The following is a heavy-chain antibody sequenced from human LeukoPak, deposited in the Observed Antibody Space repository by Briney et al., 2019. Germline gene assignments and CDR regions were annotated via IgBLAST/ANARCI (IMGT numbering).Heavy chain of an antibody. CDR2: ISGSGGST. CDR1: GFTFSSYA. Sequence: GGSLRLSCAASGFTFSSYAMSWVRQAPGKGLEWVSAISGSGGSTYYADSVKGRFTISRDNSKNTLYLQMNSLRAEDTAVYYCARAVAGTFFRVDCALDIWGQGTMVTVSS. V-gene: IGHV3-23*01. CDR3: ARAVAGTFFRVDCALDI. J-gene: IGHJ3*02. D-gene: IGHD6-19*01.